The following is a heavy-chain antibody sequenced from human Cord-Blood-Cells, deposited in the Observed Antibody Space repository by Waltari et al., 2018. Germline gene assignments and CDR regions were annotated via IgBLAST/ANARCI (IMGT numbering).Heavy chain of an antibody. V-gene: IGHV3-43*01. CDR3: AKDRYSSSCYYFDY. J-gene: IGHJ4*02. CDR1: GFTSDDYT. Sequence: EVQLVESGGVVVQPGGSLRLSCAASGFTSDDYTMHWVRKAPGEGLEWVALISWVGGSTNDAGVGKGLFAISKDNSKTSLYLQMKSLRTDDTALYDCAKDRYSSSCYYFDYRGQGTLVTVSS. D-gene: IGHD6-13*01. CDR2: ISWVGGST.